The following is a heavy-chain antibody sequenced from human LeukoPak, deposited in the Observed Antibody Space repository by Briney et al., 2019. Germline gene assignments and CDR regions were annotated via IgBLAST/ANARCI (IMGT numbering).Heavy chain of an antibody. Sequence: SETLSLTCTVSGASITTSSYYWGWIRQPPGKGLEWIGNIYYTGSTYYNPSLKSRVSISVDTPKNQFSLRLSSVTAADTAVYYCARIYLAASGNTWGQGTLVTVSS. D-gene: IGHD6-13*01. CDR1: GASITTSSYY. J-gene: IGHJ5*02. CDR2: IYYTGST. CDR3: ARIYLAASGNT. V-gene: IGHV4-39*01.